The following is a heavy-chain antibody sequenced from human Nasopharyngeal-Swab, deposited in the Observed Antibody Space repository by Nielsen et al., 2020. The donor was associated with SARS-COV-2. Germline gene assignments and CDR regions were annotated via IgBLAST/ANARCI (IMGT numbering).Heavy chain of an antibody. CDR2: ISGSGRTP. J-gene: IGHJ4*02. Sequence: GESLKISCEASGFTFSDYGMSWVRQAPGKGLQWVSAISGSGRTPFYADSVKGRFTISRDNSKNTLYLQMNSLRAEDTAVYYCAGGDMVRGSYGFDYWGQGTLVTVSS. CDR3: AGGDMVRGSYGFDY. CDR1: GFTFSDYG. V-gene: IGHV3-23*01. D-gene: IGHD3-10*01.